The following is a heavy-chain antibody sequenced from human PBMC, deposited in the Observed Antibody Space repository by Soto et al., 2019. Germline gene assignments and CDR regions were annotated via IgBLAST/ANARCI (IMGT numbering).Heavy chain of an antibody. CDR2: MNPSGDRT. J-gene: IGHJ3*01. D-gene: IGHD5-12*01. CDR1: GSTFSSFY. V-gene: IGHV1-46*01. CDR3: ARGRGYSGDDLQEDGFDV. Sequence: QVQLMQSGTEVKEPGASVNLSCKASGSTFSSFYIHWVRQAPGQGLVWVGIMNPSGDRTNYAQNFQGRVTMTRDTATSTVYMELSSLRSEDTAVYYCARGRGYSGDDLQEDGFDVWGQGTMVTVS.